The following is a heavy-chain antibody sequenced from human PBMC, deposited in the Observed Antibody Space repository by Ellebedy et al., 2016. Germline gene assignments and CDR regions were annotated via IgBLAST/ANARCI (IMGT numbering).Heavy chain of an antibody. J-gene: IGHJ5*02. D-gene: IGHD4-23*01. Sequence: GESLKISCAVSGLTFRNYAMSWVRQAPGKGLEWVSAISGNGDSTFYADSVKGRFTISRDNSKNTLYLQMSSLRADDTAVYYCAKSGDPAQDYGGKGGYFDPWGQGTLVTVSS. CDR3: AKSGDPAQDYGGKGGYFDP. CDR1: GLTFRNYA. CDR2: ISGNGDST. V-gene: IGHV3-23*01.